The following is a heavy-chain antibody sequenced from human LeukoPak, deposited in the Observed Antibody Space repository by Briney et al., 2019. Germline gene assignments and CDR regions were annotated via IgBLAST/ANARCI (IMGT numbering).Heavy chain of an antibody. V-gene: IGHV3-23*01. J-gene: IGHJ4*02. CDR3: AKDDSGFDY. CDR2: ISGSGGST. Sequence: TGGSLRLSCAASGFTFSNYAMSWVRRAPGKGLEWVSAISGSGGSTYYADSVKGRFTISRDKSKNTLYLQMNSLRAEDTAVYYCAKDDSGFDYWGQGTLVTVSS. CDR1: GFTFSNYA. D-gene: IGHD2-21*01.